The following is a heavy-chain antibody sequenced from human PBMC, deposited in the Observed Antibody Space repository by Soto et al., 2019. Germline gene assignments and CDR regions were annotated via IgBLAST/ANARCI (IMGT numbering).Heavy chain of an antibody. Sequence: EVQVLESGGGSVQPGGSLRLSCAASGFSFRSYDMNWVRQAPGKGLEWVSGISCCGGSTSYADSVKGRFSIARDDSTNTLSLQMNNLRVEDTAQYYCAKADGEQWLLPHLDKWGQGTLVTVS. CDR2: ISCCGGST. D-gene: IGHD6-19*01. CDR1: GFSFRSYD. V-gene: IGHV3-23*01. J-gene: IGHJ4*02. CDR3: AKADGEQWLLPHLDK.